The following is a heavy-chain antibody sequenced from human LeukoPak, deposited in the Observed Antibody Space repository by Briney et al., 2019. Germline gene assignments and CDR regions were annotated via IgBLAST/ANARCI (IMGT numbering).Heavy chain of an antibody. CDR2: IWYDGSNK. CDR1: GFTFSSYG. J-gene: IGHJ3*02. Sequence: GGSLRLSCAASGFTFSSYGMHWVRQAPGKGLEWVAVIWYDGSNKYYADSVKGRFTISRDNSKNTLYLQMNSLRAEDTAVYYCARDEQFSGWYWGKHAFDIWGQGTMVTVSS. D-gene: IGHD6-19*01. CDR3: ARDEQFSGWYWGKHAFDI. V-gene: IGHV3-33*01.